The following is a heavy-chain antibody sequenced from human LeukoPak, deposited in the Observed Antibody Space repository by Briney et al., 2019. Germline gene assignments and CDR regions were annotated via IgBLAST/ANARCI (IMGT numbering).Heavy chain of an antibody. V-gene: IGHV1-2*02. D-gene: IGHD3-22*01. Sequence: ASVKVSCKASGYTFTGYYMHWVRQAPGQGLEWMGWINPNSGGANYAQKFQGRVTMTGDTSISTAYMELSRLRSDDTAVYYCARRERYYYDSSGYNPFDYWGQGTLVTVSS. CDR1: GYTFTGYY. CDR2: INPNSGGA. J-gene: IGHJ4*02. CDR3: ARRERYYYDSSGYNPFDY.